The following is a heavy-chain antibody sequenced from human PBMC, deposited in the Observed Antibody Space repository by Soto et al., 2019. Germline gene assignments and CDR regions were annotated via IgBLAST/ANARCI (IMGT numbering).Heavy chain of an antibody. Sequence: SETLSLTCTVSGGSISSDYLSWIRQPPGMGLEWSGYILYGGTTRYNPSLTSRLTISVDTSKNQFSLKLRSVTAADTAVYYCVRHAGYCTGGSSDRGWLDPGSQADEITVSS. V-gene: IGHV4-59*08. CDR1: GGSISSDY. J-gene: IGHJ5*02. D-gene: IGHD2-15*01. CDR2: ILYGGTT. CDR3: VRHAGYCTGGSSDRGWLDP.